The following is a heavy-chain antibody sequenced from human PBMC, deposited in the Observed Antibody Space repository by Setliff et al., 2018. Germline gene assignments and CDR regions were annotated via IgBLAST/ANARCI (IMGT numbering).Heavy chain of an antibody. V-gene: IGHV1-18*01. CDR1: GYTFNDYG. Sequence: ASVKVSCKTSGYTFNDYGIAWVRQAPGQGLEWMGWISPHTGNTYYTPRLHDRVTLSTDTSTSTAYMELRSLGSDDTAVYYCARLVRYCTRTACQKVAGVESWGQGTLVTVSS. J-gene: IGHJ5*01. D-gene: IGHD1-26*01. CDR3: ARLVRYCTRTACQKVAGVES. CDR2: ISPHTGNT.